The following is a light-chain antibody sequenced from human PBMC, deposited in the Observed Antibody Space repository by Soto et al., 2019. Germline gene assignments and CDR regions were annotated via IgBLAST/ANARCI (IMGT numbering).Light chain of an antibody. V-gene: IGKV3-11*01. CDR1: QSVSTY. CDR3: QPRDKWPIT. Sequence: EIVLTQSPATLSLSPGERATLSCRASQSVSTYLAWYQQKPGQAPRLLIYDAFNRATGVPARFRGSGSGTDFTLTISGLEPEHFSVYYCQPRDKWPITFGQGTRLEIK. CDR2: DAF. J-gene: IGKJ5*01.